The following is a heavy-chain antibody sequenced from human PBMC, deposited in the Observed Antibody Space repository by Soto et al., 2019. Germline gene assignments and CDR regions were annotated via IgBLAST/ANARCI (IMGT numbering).Heavy chain of an antibody. CDR1: GFTFSSYS. CDR3: ARDFGDIVVVPAADSEGYYYYYGMDV. CDR2: ISSSSSTI. V-gene: IGHV3-48*02. J-gene: IGHJ6*02. Sequence: GGSLRLSCAASGFTFSSYSMNWVRQAPGKGLEWVSYISSSSSTIYYADSVKGRFTISRDNAKNSLYLQMNSLRDEDMAVYYCARDFGDIVVVPAADSEGYYYYYGMDVWGQGTTVTVSS. D-gene: IGHD2-2*01.